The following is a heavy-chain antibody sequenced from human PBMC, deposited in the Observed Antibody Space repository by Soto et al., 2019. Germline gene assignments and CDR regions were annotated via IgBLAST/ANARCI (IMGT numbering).Heavy chain of an antibody. CDR1: GYTFTSYA. D-gene: IGHD6-13*01. CDR2: INAGTGNT. CDR3: ARAGCYSSSWYYFDY. Sequence: ASVMVSCKASGYTFTSYAMYWVRQASGQRLEWMGWINAGTGNTKYSQKFQGRVTITRDTSASTAYMELSSLRSEDTAVYYCARAGCYSSSWYYFDYWGRGTLDTVSS. V-gene: IGHV1-3*01. J-gene: IGHJ4*02.